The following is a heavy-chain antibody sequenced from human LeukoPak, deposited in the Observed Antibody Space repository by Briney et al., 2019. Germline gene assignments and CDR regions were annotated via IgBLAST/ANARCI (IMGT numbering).Heavy chain of an antibody. CDR3: AKEGTRQHLYADGDAFDI. Sequence: GGSLRLSCAASGFTFSTYGMNWVRQDPGKGLEWVSAISGSGISTYYADSVKGRFTISRDNSKNTLYLQMNSLRAEDTAVYYCAKEGTRQHLYADGDAFDIWGQGTMVTVSS. CDR1: GFTFSTYG. V-gene: IGHV3-23*01. J-gene: IGHJ3*02. D-gene: IGHD2-2*02. CDR2: ISGSGIST.